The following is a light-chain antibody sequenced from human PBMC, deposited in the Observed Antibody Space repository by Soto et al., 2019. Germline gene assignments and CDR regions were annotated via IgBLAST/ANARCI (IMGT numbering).Light chain of an antibody. CDR2: GAS. CDR1: QSVSSN. J-gene: IGKJ1*01. V-gene: IGKV3-15*01. Sequence: EIMMSQSPAALSVSPGERATLSCRASQSVSSNLAWYQQKPGQAPRLLIYGASTRATGIPARFSGSGSGTEFTLTISSLQSEDFAVYYCQQYNNWPPTFGQRAKADI. CDR3: QQYNNWPPT.